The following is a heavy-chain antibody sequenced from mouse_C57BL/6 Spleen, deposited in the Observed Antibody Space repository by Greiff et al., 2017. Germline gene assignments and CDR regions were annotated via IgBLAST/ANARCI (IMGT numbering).Heavy chain of an antibody. V-gene: IGHV5-9*01. CDR1: GFTFSSYT. CDR2: ISGGGGNP. CDR3: ASEATVVTWFAY. J-gene: IGHJ3*01. Sequence: LVESGGGLVKPGGSLKLSCAASGFTFSSYTMSWVRQTPEKRLEWVATISGGGGNPYYPDSVKGRFTLTRDNAKNTLYLQMSSLRSEDTDLYYCASEATVVTWFAYWGQGTLVTVSA. D-gene: IGHD1-1*01.